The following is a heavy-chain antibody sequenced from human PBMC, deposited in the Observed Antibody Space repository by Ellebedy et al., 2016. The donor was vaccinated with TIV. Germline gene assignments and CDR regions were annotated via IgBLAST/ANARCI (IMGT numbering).Heavy chain of an antibody. CDR1: GFTFSDYY. V-gene: IGHV3-11*06. CDR3: ARGQAVAGSHFDY. Sequence: GESLKISCAVSGFTFSDYYMSWIRQAPGTGLEWLSYISSSGSDTNYADSVKGRFTISRDNAKNSLYLEMNSLKVEDTAVYYCARGQAVAGSHFDYWGQGTLVTVSS. CDR2: ISSSGSDT. D-gene: IGHD6-19*01. J-gene: IGHJ4*02.